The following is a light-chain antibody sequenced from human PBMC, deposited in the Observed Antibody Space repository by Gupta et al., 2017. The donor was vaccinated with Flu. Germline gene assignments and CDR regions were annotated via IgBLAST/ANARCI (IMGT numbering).Light chain of an antibody. CDR3: LQVHDLPHT. CDR2: DTS. Sequence: PSSLSASVGDRVTITCQASQDINYYLNWYQQKPGKAPTLLIYDTSKLETGVPSRFSGSGSGTDFTLTISSLQPEDIAAYYCLQVHDLPHTFGQGTRLEI. J-gene: IGKJ5*01. V-gene: IGKV1-33*01. CDR1: QDINYY.